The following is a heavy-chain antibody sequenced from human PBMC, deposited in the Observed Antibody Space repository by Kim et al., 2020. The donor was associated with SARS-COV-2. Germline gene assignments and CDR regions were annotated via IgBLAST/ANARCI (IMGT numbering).Heavy chain of an antibody. J-gene: IGHJ4*02. CDR1: GFTVSSNY. V-gene: IGHV3-66*01. CDR3: ARLANSSWYYFDY. CDR2: IYSGGST. Sequence: GGSLRLSCAASGFTVSSNYMSWVRQAPGKGLEWVSDIYSGGSTYYADSVKGRFTISSDNSKNTPYFQMNSRRAADTAVFYCARLANSSWYYFDYVGLGT. D-gene: IGHD6-13*01.